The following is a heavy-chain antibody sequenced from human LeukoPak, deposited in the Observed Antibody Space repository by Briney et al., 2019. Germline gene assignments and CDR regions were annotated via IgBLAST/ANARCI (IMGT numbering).Heavy chain of an antibody. Sequence: GGSLRLSCAASGFTFSSYAMHWVRQAPGKGLEWVAVISYDGSNKYYADSVKGRFTISRDNSKNTLYLQMNSLRAEDTAVYYCVRDFTSYGNSHFDYWGQGTLVTVSS. CDR3: VRDFTSYGNSHFDY. V-gene: IGHV3-30-3*01. CDR2: ISYDGSNK. D-gene: IGHD5-18*01. CDR1: GFTFSSYA. J-gene: IGHJ4*02.